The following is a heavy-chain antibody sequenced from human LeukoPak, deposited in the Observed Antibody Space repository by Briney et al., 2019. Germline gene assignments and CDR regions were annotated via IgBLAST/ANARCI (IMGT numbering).Heavy chain of an antibody. V-gene: IGHV3-21*01. Sequence: GGSLRLSCASSGFTFSTYTMSWVRQAPGKGLEWVSAVSGSGDSTFYTDSVKGRFTISRDNTENSLYLQMNSLRAEDTALYYCARAESGKTYYYYMDVWGKGATVTVSS. D-gene: IGHD1-14*01. J-gene: IGHJ6*03. CDR1: GFTFSTYT. CDR3: ARAESGKTYYYYMDV. CDR2: VSGSGDST.